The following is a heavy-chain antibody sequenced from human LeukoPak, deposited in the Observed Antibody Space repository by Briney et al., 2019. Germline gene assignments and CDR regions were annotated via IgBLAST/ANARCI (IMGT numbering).Heavy chain of an antibody. J-gene: IGHJ3*01. Sequence: GPLRLSCAASGFTFSGSAMSWVRQAPGKGLEWVSLIIFSGGSTYYADSVKGRFTISRDNSRDTLYVQMNSLRAEDTAIYYCARDIQLSTWGLGTMVTVSS. D-gene: IGHD5-24*01. CDR1: GFTFSGSA. CDR3: ARDIQLST. V-gene: IGHV3-23*01. CDR2: IIFSGGST.